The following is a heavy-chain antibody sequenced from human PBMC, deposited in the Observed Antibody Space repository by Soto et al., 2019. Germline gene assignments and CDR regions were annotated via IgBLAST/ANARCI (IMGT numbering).Heavy chain of an antibody. D-gene: IGHD5-18*01. CDR2: ISYDGSNK. CDR1: GFTFSSYA. V-gene: IGHV3-30-3*01. Sequence: QVQLVESGGGVVQPGRSLRLSCAASGFTFSSYAMHWVRQAPGKGLEWVAVISYDGSNKYYADSVKGRFTISRDNSKNTLYLQMNSLRAEDTAVYYCARNGYGLPAYYYYYYGMDVWGQGTTVTVSS. CDR3: ARNGYGLPAYYYYYYGMDV. J-gene: IGHJ6*02.